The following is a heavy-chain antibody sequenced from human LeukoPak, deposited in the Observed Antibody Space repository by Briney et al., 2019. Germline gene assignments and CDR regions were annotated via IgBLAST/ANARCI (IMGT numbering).Heavy chain of an antibody. CDR3: ARGLNWKYGWIDP. CDR1: GITFSSYS. D-gene: IGHD1-7*01. J-gene: IGHJ5*02. V-gene: IGHV3-21*01. CDR2: ISSSGSYI. Sequence: PVGSLRLSCAASGITFSSYSMNWVRQAPGKGLEWVSCISSSGSYIYYADSVKGRFTISRDNAKNSLYLQMNSLRAEDTAVYYCARGLNWKYGWIDPWGQGTLVTVSS.